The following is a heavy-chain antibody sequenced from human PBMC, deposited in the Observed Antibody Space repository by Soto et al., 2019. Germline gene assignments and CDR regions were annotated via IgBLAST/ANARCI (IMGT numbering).Heavy chain of an antibody. J-gene: IGHJ6*02. V-gene: IGHV3-33*01. CDR1: GFSFSTYG. Sequence: QVQLVESGGGVVQPGRSLRLSCAASGFSFSTYGMHWVRQTPGRGLDWVAVIWYVGSNEYYADSVKGRFTISRDNSKSTLYLQMNSLRAEDTAVYYCVRDFGVDTDMTWLGMVVWGPVTTVTVS. CDR2: IWYVGSNE. D-gene: IGHD5-18*01. CDR3: VRDFGVDTDMTWLGMVV.